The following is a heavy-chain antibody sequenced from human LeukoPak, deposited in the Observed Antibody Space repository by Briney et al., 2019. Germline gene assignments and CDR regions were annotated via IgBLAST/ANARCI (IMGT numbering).Heavy chain of an antibody. D-gene: IGHD3-10*01. CDR2: INYSGST. J-gene: IGHJ4*02. Sequence: PSETLSLTCIVSTGSISSYYWSWIRQPPGKGLEWIGYINYSGSTNYNPSLKSRVTISVDTSKNQFSLKLSSVTAADTAVYYCARPLRGDNFFPFDYWGQGTLVTVSS. V-gene: IGHV4-59*01. CDR1: TGSISSYY. CDR3: ARPLRGDNFFPFDY.